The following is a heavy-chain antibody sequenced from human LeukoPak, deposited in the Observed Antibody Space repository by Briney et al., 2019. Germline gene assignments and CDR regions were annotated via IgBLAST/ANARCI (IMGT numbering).Heavy chain of an antibody. CDR3: ARGGPIGYCSGGGCYNWFDP. Sequence: GYTFTSYGXXXXRXAXXXXXXXXXXXXXXXGNTNYAQKLQGRVTMTTDTSPSTAYMELRSLRSDDTAVYYCARGGPIGYCSGGGCYNWFDPWGQGTLVTVSS. V-gene: IGHV1-18*01. J-gene: IGHJ5*02. CDR2: XXXXXGNT. D-gene: IGHD2-15*01. CDR1: GYTFTSYG.